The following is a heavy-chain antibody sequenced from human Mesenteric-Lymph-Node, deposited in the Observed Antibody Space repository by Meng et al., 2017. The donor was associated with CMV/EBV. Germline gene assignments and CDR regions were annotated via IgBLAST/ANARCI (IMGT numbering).Heavy chain of an antibody. CDR2: INPSGGST. CDR3: ARSTRTHASSDRGYCSSTSCFSYYYYGMDV. J-gene: IGHJ6*02. V-gene: IGHV1-46*01. Sequence: ASVKVSCKASGYTFTSYYMHWVRQAPGQGLEWMGIINPSGGSTSYAQKFQGRVTMTRDTSTSTVYMELSSLRSEDTAVYYCARSTRTHASSDRGYCSSTSCFSYYYYGMDVWGQGTTVTVSS. CDR1: GYTFTSYY. D-gene: IGHD2-2*01.